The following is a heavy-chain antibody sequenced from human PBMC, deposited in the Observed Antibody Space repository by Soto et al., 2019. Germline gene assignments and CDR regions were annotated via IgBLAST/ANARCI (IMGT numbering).Heavy chain of an antibody. CDR3: SLGYCSGGSCYSPQYYYYYMDV. D-gene: IGHD2-15*01. CDR1: GFTFSSYS. CDR2: ISSSSSTI. V-gene: IGHV3-48*01. J-gene: IGHJ6*03. Sequence: GGSLRLSCAASGFTFSSYSMNWVRQAPGKGLEWVSYISSSSSTIYYADSVKGRFTISRENAKNSLYLQMNSLGAEDTAVYYCSLGYCSGGSCYSPQYYYYYMDVWGKGTTVTVSS.